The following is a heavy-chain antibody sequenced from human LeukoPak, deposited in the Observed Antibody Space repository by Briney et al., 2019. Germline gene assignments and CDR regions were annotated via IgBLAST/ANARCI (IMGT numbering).Heavy chain of an antibody. V-gene: IGHV3-64D*06. Sequence: GGSLRLSCSASGFTFSSYAMHWVRQAPGKGLEYVSAISSNGGSTYYADSVKGRFTISRDNSKNTLYLQMSSLRAEDTAVYYCVKSTISSGWYVGLGDYFDYWGQGTLVTVSS. D-gene: IGHD6-19*01. CDR3: VKSTISSGWYVGLGDYFDY. J-gene: IGHJ4*02. CDR2: ISSNGGST. CDR1: GFTFSSYA.